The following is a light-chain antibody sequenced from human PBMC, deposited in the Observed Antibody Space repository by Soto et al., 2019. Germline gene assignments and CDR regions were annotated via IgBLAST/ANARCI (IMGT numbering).Light chain of an antibody. V-gene: IGKV1-39*01. Sequence: DIQMTHSPSSLSASVGDRVTITCRASQSISIYLNWYQLKPGKAPNLLMYGASYLKSGVPTRFSGSGSGTDLTLTIRSLQPEDFAIYYCPTTYNTPEITFGRGTRLEIX. CDR3: PTTYNTPEIT. CDR2: GAS. J-gene: IGKJ5*01. CDR1: QSISIY.